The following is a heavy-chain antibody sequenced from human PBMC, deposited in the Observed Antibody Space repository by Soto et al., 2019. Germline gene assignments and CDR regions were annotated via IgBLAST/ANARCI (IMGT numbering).Heavy chain of an antibody. CDR3: ARFLGIAAAGTGY. Sequence: QVQLVESGGGVVQPGRSLRLSCAASGFTFSSYGMHWVRQAPGTGLEWVAVIWYDGSNKYYADSVKGRFTISRDNSKNTLYLQMNSLRAEDTAVYYCARFLGIAAAGTGYWGQGTLVTVSS. J-gene: IGHJ4*02. D-gene: IGHD6-13*01. CDR2: IWYDGSNK. CDR1: GFTFSSYG. V-gene: IGHV3-33*01.